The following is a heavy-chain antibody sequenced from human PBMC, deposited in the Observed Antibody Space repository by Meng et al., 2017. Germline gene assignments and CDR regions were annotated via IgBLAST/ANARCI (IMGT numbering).Heavy chain of an antibody. J-gene: IGHJ3*02. CDR3: ARDLRFFGGRAFDI. CDR1: GVTFSGSD. D-gene: IGHD4-23*01. V-gene: IGHV3-73*01. Sequence: GGSLRLSCAVSGVTFSGSDIHWVRQASGKGLEWVGRIETKPNNYATSYAASVRGRFTISRDDSKNTLYLQMNSLRAEDTALYYCARDLRFFGGRAFDIWGQGTTVTVSS. CDR2: IETKPNNYAT.